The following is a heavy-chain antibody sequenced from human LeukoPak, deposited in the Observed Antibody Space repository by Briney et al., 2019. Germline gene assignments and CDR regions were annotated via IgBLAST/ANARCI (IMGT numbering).Heavy chain of an antibody. V-gene: IGHV3-30-3*01. D-gene: IGHD6-19*01. CDR1: GFTFSNYA. Sequence: PGRSLRLSCAASGFTFSNYAMHWVRQAPGTGLEWVAATSHNEYNKYYADSVNGRFTISRDNSKNTLYLEVNSLRADDTAVYYCARCPGLAMGKGYFDYCGQGTLVTVSS. CDR2: TSHNEYNK. CDR3: ARCPGLAMGKGYFDY. J-gene: IGHJ4*02.